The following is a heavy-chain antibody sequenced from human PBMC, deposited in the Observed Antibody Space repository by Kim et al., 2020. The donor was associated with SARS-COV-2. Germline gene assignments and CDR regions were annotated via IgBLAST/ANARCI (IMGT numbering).Heavy chain of an antibody. V-gene: IGHV3-33*01. Sequence: GGSLRLSCAASGFTFSSYGMHWVRQAPGKGLEWVAVICYDGSNKYYADSVKGRFTISRDNSKNTLYLLMNSLRAEDTAVYYCARGVVPAAMFFDYWGQGTLVTVSS. CDR3: ARGVVPAAMFFDY. J-gene: IGHJ4*02. CDR1: GFTFSSYG. CDR2: ICYDGSNK. D-gene: IGHD2-2*01.